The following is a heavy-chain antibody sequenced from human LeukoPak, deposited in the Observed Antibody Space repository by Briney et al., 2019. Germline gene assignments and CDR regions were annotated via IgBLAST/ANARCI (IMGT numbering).Heavy chain of an antibody. CDR2: INPNSGGT. CDR3: ARDLRFLEWSQTPYYYYMDV. J-gene: IGHJ6*03. D-gene: IGHD3-3*01. V-gene: IGHV1-2*02. CDR1: GYTFTSYG. Sequence: ASVKVSCKASGYTFTSYGISWVRQAPGQGLEWMGWINPNSGGTNYAQKFQGRVTMTRDTSISTAYMELSRLRSDDTAVYYCARDLRFLEWSQTPYYYYMDVWGKGTTVTVSS.